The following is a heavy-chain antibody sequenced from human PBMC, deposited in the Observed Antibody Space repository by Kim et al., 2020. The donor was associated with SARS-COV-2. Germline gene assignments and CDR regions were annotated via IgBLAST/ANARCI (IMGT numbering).Heavy chain of an antibody. CDR2: ISAYNGNT. V-gene: IGHV1-18*01. CDR3: ARAAMDIVAYERRYNWFDP. Sequence: ASVKVSCKASGYTFTSYGISWVRQAPGQGLEWMGWISAYNGNTNYAQKLQGRVTMTTDTSTSTAYMELRSLRSDDTAVYYCARAAMDIVAYERRYNWFDPWGQGTLVTVSS. J-gene: IGHJ5*02. D-gene: IGHD5-12*01. CDR1: GYTFTSYG.